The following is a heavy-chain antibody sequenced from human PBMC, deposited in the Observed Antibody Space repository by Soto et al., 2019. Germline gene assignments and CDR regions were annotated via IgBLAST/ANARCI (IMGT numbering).Heavy chain of an antibody. Sequence: QVQLVESGGGFVQPGKSLRLYCAVSGFTFRTYGMHWVRQAPRKGLEWLAFISDDGSTLYYADSLKGRFTISRDNSKNTLHLQMTSLSVEDTAVYYCARDPPDGDYFFDYWGQGTLVTVSS. J-gene: IGHJ4*02. CDR3: ARDPPDGDYFFDY. D-gene: IGHD4-17*01. CDR1: GFTFRTYG. V-gene: IGHV3-30*03. CDR2: ISDDGSTL.